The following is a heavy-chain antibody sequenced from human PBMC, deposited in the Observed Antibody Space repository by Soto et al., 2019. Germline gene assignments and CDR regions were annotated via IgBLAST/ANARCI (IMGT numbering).Heavy chain of an antibody. V-gene: IGHV3-48*03. D-gene: IGHD6-13*01. CDR2: ISDSGRTI. CDR3: ARDGPAADFDY. Sequence: EVHLVESGGGLVQPGGSLRLSCAASGFTFSGYEMNWVRQAPGKGLEWVSYISDSGRTIYYADSVKGRFTISRDNAKNLLFLQMNSLRAEDTAIYYCARDGPAADFDYWGQGSLVTVSS. J-gene: IGHJ4*02. CDR1: GFTFSGYE.